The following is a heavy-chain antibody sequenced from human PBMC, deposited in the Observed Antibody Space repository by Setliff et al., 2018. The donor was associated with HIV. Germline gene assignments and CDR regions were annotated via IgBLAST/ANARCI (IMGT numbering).Heavy chain of an antibody. Sequence: SETLSLTCAVYGGSFSGYYWSWIRQPPGKGLEWIGEINHSGSTNYNPSLKSRVTISLDTSKNQFFLKLSSVTAPDTAIYYCARRDGYSYGFYFDYWGQGTLVTVSS. CDR3: ARRDGYSYGFYFDY. V-gene: IGHV4-34*01. CDR2: INHSGST. J-gene: IGHJ4*02. CDR1: GGSFSGYY. D-gene: IGHD5-18*01.